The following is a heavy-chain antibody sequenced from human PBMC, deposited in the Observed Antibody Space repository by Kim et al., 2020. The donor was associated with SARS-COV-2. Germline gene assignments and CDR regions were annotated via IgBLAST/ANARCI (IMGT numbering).Heavy chain of an antibody. J-gene: IGHJ4*02. CDR3: ARDQQWLVRGLDY. D-gene: IGHD6-19*01. CDR2: INHSGST. Sequence: SETLSLTCAVYGGSFSGYYWSWIRQPPGKGLEWIGEINHSGSTNYNPSLKSRVTISVDTSKNQFSLKLSSVTAADTAVYYCARDQQWLVRGLDYWGQGTLVTVSS. CDR1: GGSFSGYY. V-gene: IGHV4-34*01.